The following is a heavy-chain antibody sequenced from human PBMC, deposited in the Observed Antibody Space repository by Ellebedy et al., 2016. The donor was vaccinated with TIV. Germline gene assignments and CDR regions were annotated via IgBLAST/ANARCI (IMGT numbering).Heavy chain of an antibody. CDR1: GGTFSSYA. CDR2: IIPIFGTA. J-gene: IGHJ4*02. Sequence: SVKVSCXASGGTFSSYAISWVRQAPGQGLEWMGGIIPIFGTANYAQKFQGRVTITADKSTSTAYMELSSLRSEDTAVYYCARGEMATNTRAFDYWGQGTLVTVSS. CDR3: ARGEMATNTRAFDY. D-gene: IGHD5-24*01. V-gene: IGHV1-69*06.